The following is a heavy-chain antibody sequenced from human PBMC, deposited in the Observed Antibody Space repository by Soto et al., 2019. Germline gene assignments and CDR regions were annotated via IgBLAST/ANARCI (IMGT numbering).Heavy chain of an antibody. CDR3: ARQGLGEGIVVVHDPTYYHYGMVV. J-gene: IGHJ6*01. CDR1: GYSFTSYW. Sequence: PGESLKISCKGSGYSFTSYWISWVLQIPWKGLEWMGRIDPSDSYTNYSPSFQGHVTISADKSISTAYLQWSSLKASDTAMYYCARQGLGEGIVVVHDPTYYHYGMVVWGQGPTVNVSS. D-gene: IGHD3-22*01. CDR2: IDPSDSYT. V-gene: IGHV5-10-1*01.